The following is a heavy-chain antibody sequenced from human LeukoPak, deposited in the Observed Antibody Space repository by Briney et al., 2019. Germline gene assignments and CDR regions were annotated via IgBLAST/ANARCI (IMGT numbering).Heavy chain of an antibody. CDR2: ISSSSSYI. Sequence: GGSLRLSCAASGFTFSSYSMNWVRQAPGKGLEWVSSISSSSSYIYYADSVKGRFTISSDNAKNSLYLQMNSLRAEDTAVYYCARWGIAAAGWNWGQGTLVTVSS. CDR1: GFTFSSYS. V-gene: IGHV3-21*01. J-gene: IGHJ4*02. CDR3: ARWGIAAAGWN. D-gene: IGHD6-13*01.